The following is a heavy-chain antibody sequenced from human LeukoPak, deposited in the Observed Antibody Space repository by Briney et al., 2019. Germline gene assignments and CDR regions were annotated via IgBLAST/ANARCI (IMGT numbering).Heavy chain of an antibody. V-gene: IGHV3-7*01. CDR2: IKHDGSEK. J-gene: IGHJ4*02. Sequence: GGSLRLSCAASGFIFTNYFMSWVRQAPGKGLEWVASIKHDGSEKYYVDSVRGRFTISRDNTVNSLYLQMSSLRAEDTAVYYCATDRGWRTSGYYLYYFEYWGQGTLVTYSS. CDR1: GFIFTNYF. D-gene: IGHD3-3*01. CDR3: ATDRGWRTSGYYLYYFEY.